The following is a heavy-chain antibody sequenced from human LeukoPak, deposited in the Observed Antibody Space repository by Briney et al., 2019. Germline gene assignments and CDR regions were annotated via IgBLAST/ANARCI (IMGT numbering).Heavy chain of an antibody. CDR3: AKDVLRARYYYDSSGYYPFDY. CDR1: GFTFSSYA. J-gene: IGHJ4*02. CDR2: ISGSGGST. V-gene: IGHV3-23*01. D-gene: IGHD3-22*01. Sequence: PGGSLRLSCAASGFTFSSYAMSWVRQAPGKGLEWVSAISGSGGSTYYADSVKGRFTISRDNSKNTLYLQMNSLRAEDTAVYYCAKDVLRARYYYDSSGYYPFDYWGQGTLVTVSS.